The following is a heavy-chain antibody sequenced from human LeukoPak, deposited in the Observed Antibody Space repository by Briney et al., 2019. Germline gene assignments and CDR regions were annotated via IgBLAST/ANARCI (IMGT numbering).Heavy chain of an antibody. Sequence: GGSLRLSCAASGFTFSSHWMHWVRQAPGKGLVWVSRINSDGSTTGYADSVKGRFTISRDNAKNTLHLQMDSLRAEDTAVYYCARVPLRAVAGTHPHFDYWGQGTLVTVPS. D-gene: IGHD6-19*01. CDR2: INSDGSTT. CDR3: ARVPLRAVAGTHPHFDY. V-gene: IGHV3-74*01. J-gene: IGHJ4*02. CDR1: GFTFSSHW.